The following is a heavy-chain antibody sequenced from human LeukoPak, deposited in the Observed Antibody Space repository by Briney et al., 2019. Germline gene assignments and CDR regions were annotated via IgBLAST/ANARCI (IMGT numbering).Heavy chain of an antibody. Sequence: ASVKVSCKASGYTFTDYYVHWVRQAPGQGLEWMGWINPNSGGTNYAQKFQGRVTMTRDTSISTAYMELSRLRSDDTAVYYCARGRDYGGVRFDYWGQGTLVTVSS. J-gene: IGHJ4*02. D-gene: IGHD4-17*01. CDR1: GYTFTDYY. V-gene: IGHV1-2*02. CDR3: ARGRDYGGVRFDY. CDR2: INPNSGGT.